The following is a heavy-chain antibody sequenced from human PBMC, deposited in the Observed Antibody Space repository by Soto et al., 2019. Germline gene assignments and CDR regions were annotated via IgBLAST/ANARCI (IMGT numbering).Heavy chain of an antibody. D-gene: IGHD1-7*01. Sequence: ASVKVSCKVSGYTRTELSMHWVRQAPGKGLEWMGGFDPEDGETIYAQKFQGRVTMTEDTSTDTAYMELSSLRSEDTAVYYCAFHPFGRLELPLGAFDIWGQGTMVTVSS. CDR3: AFHPFGRLELPLGAFDI. CDR2: FDPEDGET. V-gene: IGHV1-24*01. J-gene: IGHJ3*02. CDR1: GYTRTELS.